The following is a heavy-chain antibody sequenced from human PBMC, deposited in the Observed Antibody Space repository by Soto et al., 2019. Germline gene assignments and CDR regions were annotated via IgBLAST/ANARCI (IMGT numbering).Heavy chain of an antibody. CDR1: GFTFSSYG. CDR2: IRYDGSNK. CDR3: ARDLSPMIVDTTSPEAFDI. Sequence: GGSLRLSCAASGFTFSSYGMHWVRQAPGKGLEWVAVIRYDGSNKYYADSVKGRFTISRDNSKNTLYLQMNSLRAEDTAVYYCARDLSPMIVDTTSPEAFDIWGQGTMVTVS. J-gene: IGHJ3*02. V-gene: IGHV3-33*01. D-gene: IGHD3-22*01.